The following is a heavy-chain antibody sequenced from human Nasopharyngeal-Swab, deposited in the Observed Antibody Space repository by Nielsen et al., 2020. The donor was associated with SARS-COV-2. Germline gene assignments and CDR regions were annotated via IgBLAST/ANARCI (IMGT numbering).Heavy chain of an antibody. V-gene: IGHV3-21*01. CDR2: ISSSSSYI. Sequence: GGSLRLSCAASGFTFSNYSMNWVRQAPGKGLEWVSSISSSSSYIYYADSVKGRFTISRDNAKNSLYLQMNSLRAEDTAVYYCARADSSSWYFDYWGQGTLVTVSS. CDR1: GFTFSNYS. CDR3: ARADSSSWYFDY. J-gene: IGHJ4*02. D-gene: IGHD6-13*01.